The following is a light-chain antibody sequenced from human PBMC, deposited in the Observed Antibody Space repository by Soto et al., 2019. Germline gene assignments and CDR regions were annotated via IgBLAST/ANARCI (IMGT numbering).Light chain of an antibody. J-gene: IGLJ1*01. Sequence: QPVLTQPASVSGSRGQSITISCTGTSSDVRNYKLVSWYQHHPGKAPQLMIYDDNKRPSGVSNRFYGSKSGNTASLTISDLQADGEADYHCCSYAGRSANVFGTGTKVTVL. CDR1: SSDVRNYKL. V-gene: IGLV2-23*01. CDR3: CSYAGRSANV. CDR2: DDN.